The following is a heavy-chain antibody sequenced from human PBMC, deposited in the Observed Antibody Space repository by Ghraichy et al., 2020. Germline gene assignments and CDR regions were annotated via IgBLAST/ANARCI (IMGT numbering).Heavy chain of an antibody. CDR3: ARVYYDYFWGSYRFDY. CDR1: GYTFTDYY. D-gene: IGHD3-16*02. V-gene: IGHV1-2*02. Sequence: ASVKVSCKASGYTFTDYYLHWVRQAPGQGLEWMGWINPSTGGTNYAQNFQGRVTMTRDTSITTAYMELSNLRSDDTAVYYCARVYYDYFWGSYRFDYWGQGTLVTVSS. J-gene: IGHJ4*02. CDR2: INPSTGGT.